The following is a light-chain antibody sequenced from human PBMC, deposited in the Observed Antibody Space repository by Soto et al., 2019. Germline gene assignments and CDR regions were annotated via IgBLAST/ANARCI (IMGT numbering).Light chain of an antibody. CDR2: GAS. CDR1: QSVLYSSNNKNY. CDR3: QQYNDWPPA. Sequence: DIVMTQSPDSLAVSLGERATINCKSSQSVLYSSNNKNYLVWYQQKPGQAPRFLIYGASTRATDIPARFRGSGSGTEFTLTIDSLQSEDFAVYYCQQYNDWPPAVGGGTRWIS. J-gene: IGKJ4*01. V-gene: IGKV4-1*01.